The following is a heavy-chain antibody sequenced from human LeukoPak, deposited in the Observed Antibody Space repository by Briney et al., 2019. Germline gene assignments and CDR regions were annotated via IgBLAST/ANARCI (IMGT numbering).Heavy chain of an antibody. CDR3: ARDTDSSYGSGSQSDMDV. J-gene: IGHJ6*02. CDR2: ISSSSSTI. Sequence: PGGSLRLSCAASGFTFSSYSMNWVRQAPGEGLEWVSYISSSSSTIYYADSVKGRFTISRDNAKNSLYLQMNSLRDEDTAVYYCARDTDSSYGSGSQSDMDVWGQGTTVTVSS. D-gene: IGHD3-10*01. V-gene: IGHV3-48*02. CDR1: GFTFSSYS.